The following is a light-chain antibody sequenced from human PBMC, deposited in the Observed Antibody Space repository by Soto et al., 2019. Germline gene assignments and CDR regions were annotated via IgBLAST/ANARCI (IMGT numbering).Light chain of an antibody. Sequence: QSVLTQPASVSGSPGQSITISCTGTSSDVGGYNYVSWYQQHPGKAPKLMIYDVSNRPSGVSNRFSGSKSGNTASLTISGLQAEDAADYYCSSYTSSLYVFGTGTKLTVL. CDR3: SSYTSSLYV. CDR1: SSDVGGYNY. V-gene: IGLV2-14*01. CDR2: DVS. J-gene: IGLJ1*01.